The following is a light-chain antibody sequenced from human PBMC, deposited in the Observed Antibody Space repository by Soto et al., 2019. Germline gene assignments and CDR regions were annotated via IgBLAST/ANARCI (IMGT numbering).Light chain of an antibody. CDR1: SSDVGRYDR. V-gene: IGLV2-18*02. Sequence: QSVLTQPPPVSGAAGQAVTISCTGTSSDVGRYDRVSWYQQSPGTAPKLIIYEVTNRPSGVPDRFSGSKSGNTASLTISGLQVEDEADFYCSSYTSSSRYIFGTGTKVTVL. CDR2: EVT. CDR3: SSYTSSSRYI. J-gene: IGLJ1*01.